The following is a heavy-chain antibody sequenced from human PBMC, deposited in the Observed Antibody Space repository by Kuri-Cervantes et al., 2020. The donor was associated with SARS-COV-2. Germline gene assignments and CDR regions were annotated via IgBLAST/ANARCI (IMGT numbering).Heavy chain of an antibody. CDR1: GYTFTNYD. Sequence: GESLKISCKASGYTFTNYDINWVRQATGQGLEWMGWMNPNTGVTGYTQKFQDRITMTRDTSVSTAYMELSSLTFADTATYYCTRRSVTRDYWGQGTLVTVSS. D-gene: IGHD2-21*02. CDR3: TRRSVTRDY. CDR2: MNPNTGVT. J-gene: IGHJ4*02. V-gene: IGHV1-8*01.